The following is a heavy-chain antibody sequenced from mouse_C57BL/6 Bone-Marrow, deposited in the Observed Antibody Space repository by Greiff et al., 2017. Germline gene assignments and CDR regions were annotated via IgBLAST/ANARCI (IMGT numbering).Heavy chain of an antibody. V-gene: IGHV1-69*01. CDR1: GYTFTSYW. D-gene: IGHD1-1*01. CDR2: IDPSDSYT. Sequence: QVQLQQPGAELVMPGASVKLSCKASGYTFTSYWMHWVKQRPGQGLEWIGEIDPSDSYTNYNQKFKGKSTLTVDKPSSTAYMQLSSLTSEDSAVYYCAREGLLRAWFAYWGQGTLVTVSA. J-gene: IGHJ3*01. CDR3: AREGLLRAWFAY.